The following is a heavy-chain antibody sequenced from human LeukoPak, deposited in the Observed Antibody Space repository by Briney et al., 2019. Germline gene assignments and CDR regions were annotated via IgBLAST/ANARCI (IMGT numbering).Heavy chain of an antibody. CDR1: GYTFTSYG. Sequence: ASVTVSCKASGYTFTSYGISWVRQAPGQGLEWMGWISAYNGNTNYAQKLQGRVTMTTDTSTSTAYMELRSLRSDDTAVYYCARVSGGWAEDYMDVWGKGTTVTVSS. J-gene: IGHJ6*03. D-gene: IGHD6-19*01. V-gene: IGHV1-18*01. CDR3: ARVSGGWAEDYMDV. CDR2: ISAYNGNT.